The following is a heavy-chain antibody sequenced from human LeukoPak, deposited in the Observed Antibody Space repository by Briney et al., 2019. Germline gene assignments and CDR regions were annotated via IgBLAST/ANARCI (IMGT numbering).Heavy chain of an antibody. CDR1: GFTFDDYA. Sequence: GGSLRLSCAASGFTFDDYAMHWVRQAPGKGLEWVSGISWNSGSIGYADSVKGRFTISRDNAKNSLYLQMNSLRAEDTALYYCAKDSSGWTFDYWGQGTLVTVSS. V-gene: IGHV3-9*01. D-gene: IGHD6-19*01. CDR2: ISWNSGSI. J-gene: IGHJ4*02. CDR3: AKDSSGWTFDY.